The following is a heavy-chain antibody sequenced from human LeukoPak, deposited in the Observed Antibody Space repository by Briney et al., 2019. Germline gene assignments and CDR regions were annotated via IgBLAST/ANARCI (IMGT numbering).Heavy chain of an antibody. V-gene: IGHV3-30*04. CDR2: ISYDGSNK. D-gene: IGHD3-10*01. CDR1: GFTFSSYA. CDR3: AKDGTRGIRFGKIPHYFDY. J-gene: IGHJ4*02. Sequence: PGRSLRLSCAASGFTFSSYAMHWVRQAPGKGLEWVAVISYDGSNKYYADSVKGRFTISRDNSKNTLYLQMNSLRVDDTAVYYCAKDGTRGIRFGKIPHYFDYWGQGTLVTVSS.